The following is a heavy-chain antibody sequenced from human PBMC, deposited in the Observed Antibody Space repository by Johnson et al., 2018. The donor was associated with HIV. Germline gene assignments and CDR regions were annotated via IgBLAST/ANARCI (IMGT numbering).Heavy chain of an antibody. J-gene: IGHJ3*02. V-gene: IGHV3-30*14. CDR2: ISYDGSNK. CDR1: GFTFSSYA. CDR3: AKEAPGRWDLITWAAFDI. D-gene: IGHD1-26*01. Sequence: QVQLVESGGGVVQPGRSLRLSCAASGFTFSSYAMHWVRQAPGKGLEWVAVISYDGSNKYYADSVNGRFTISRDNSKNTLYLQMNSLRAEDTALYYCAKEAPGRWDLITWAAFDIWGQGTKVTVSS.